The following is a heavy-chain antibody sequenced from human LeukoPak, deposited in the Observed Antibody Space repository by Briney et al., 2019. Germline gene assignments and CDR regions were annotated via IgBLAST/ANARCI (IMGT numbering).Heavy chain of an antibody. Sequence: ASVKVSCKASGYTFTGYYMHWVRQAPGQGLEWMGWINPNSGGTNYAQKFQGRVTMTRDTSISTAYMELRSLRSDDTAVYYCARDWLIPGRGVIITRTFDYWGQGTLVTVSS. CDR3: ARDWLIPGRGVIITRTFDY. J-gene: IGHJ4*02. CDR1: GYTFTGYY. V-gene: IGHV1-2*02. CDR2: INPNSGGT. D-gene: IGHD3-10*01.